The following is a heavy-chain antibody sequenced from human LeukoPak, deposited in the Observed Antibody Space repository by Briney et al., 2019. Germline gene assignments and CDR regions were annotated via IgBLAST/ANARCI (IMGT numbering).Heavy chain of an antibody. D-gene: IGHD1-26*01. CDR3: ARLYSGSFHAFDI. J-gene: IGHJ3*02. CDR2: ILHSGST. V-gene: IGHV4-38-2*02. Sequence: SETLSLTCTVSGYSISSGYYWGWIGKPPGKGREWFGSILHSGSTYYNPSLKSRVTISADTSKNQFSLKLSSVNDADTAVYYCARLYSGSFHAFDIWGQGTMVTVSS. CDR1: GYSISSGYY.